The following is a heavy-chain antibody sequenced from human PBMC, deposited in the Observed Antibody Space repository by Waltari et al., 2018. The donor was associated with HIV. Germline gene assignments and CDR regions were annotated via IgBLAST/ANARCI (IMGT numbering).Heavy chain of an antibody. CDR2: CWNDEKNK. Sequence: VQLVESGGGVVQLGRSLRASYAGCGFTSSSYGMHWVRQSLGKGLAWLQVCWNDEKNKSDAVSVKGQFTVSRDNAKITLFLQMNSLRVDDTAVYYCAGTPYDTSGYCFDYWGQGTLVTVSS. CDR3: AGTPYDTSGYCFDY. CDR1: GFTSSSYG. D-gene: IGHD3-22*01. V-gene: IGHV3-33*01. J-gene: IGHJ4*02.